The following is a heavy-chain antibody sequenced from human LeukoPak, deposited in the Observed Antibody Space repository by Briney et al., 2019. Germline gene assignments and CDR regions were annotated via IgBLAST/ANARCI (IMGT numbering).Heavy chain of an antibody. J-gene: IGHJ4*02. V-gene: IGHV3-23*01. CDR1: GFTFSSYA. CDR3: AKYEYSSSSRYFNY. Sequence: GGSLRLSCAASGFTFSSYAMSWVRQAPGKGLEWVSAISGSGASTYYADSVKGRFTISRDNSKNTLYLQMNSLRAEDTAVYCCAKYEYSSSSRYFNYWGQGTLVTVSS. CDR2: ISGSGAST. D-gene: IGHD6-6*01.